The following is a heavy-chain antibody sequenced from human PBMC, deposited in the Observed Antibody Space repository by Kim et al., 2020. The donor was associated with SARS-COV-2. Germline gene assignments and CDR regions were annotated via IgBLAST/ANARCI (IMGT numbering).Heavy chain of an antibody. CDR3: VRESIDYCNYEDY. J-gene: IGHJ4*02. V-gene: IGHV3-64*04. CDR1: GFTFSSYA. D-gene: IGHD4-4*01. CDR2: ISSSRSST. Sequence: GGSLRLSCSAYGFTFSSYAMHWVRQAPGKGLECVSYISSSRSSTYYADSVKGRFTISRDNSKNTLYLQMNSLRAEDTAVYYCVRESIDYCNYEDYWGQGTMVTVSS.